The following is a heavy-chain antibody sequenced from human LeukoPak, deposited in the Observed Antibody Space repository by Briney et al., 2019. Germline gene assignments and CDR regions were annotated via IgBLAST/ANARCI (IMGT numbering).Heavy chain of an antibody. CDR1: GFTFSSYW. D-gene: IGHD3-22*01. Sequence: GGSLRLSCAASGFTFSSYWMSWVRQAPGKGLEWVANIKQDGSEKYYVDSVKGRFTISRDNAKNSLYLQMNSLRAEDTAVYYCARDYYDSSGYFDYWGQGTLVTVSS. CDR2: IKQDGSEK. J-gene: IGHJ4*02. CDR3: ARDYYDSSGYFDY. V-gene: IGHV3-7*01.